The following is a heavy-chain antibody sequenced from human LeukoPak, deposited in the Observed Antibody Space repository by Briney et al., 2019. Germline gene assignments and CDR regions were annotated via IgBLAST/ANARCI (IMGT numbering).Heavy chain of an antibody. V-gene: IGHV4-4*02. Sequence: PSETLSLTCAVSGGSISSSNWWSWVRQPPGKGLEWIGEIYHSGSTNYNPSLKSRVTISVDKSKNQFSLKLSSVTAADTAVYYCARLLGYCSGGSCYSFDYWGQGTLVTVSS. CDR3: ARLLGYCSGGSCYSFDY. CDR2: IYHSGST. D-gene: IGHD2-15*01. J-gene: IGHJ4*02. CDR1: GGSISSSNW.